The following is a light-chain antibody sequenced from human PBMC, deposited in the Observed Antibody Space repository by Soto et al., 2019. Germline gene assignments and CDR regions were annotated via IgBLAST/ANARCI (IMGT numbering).Light chain of an antibody. CDR3: QQYNTYST. CDR1: QSISSW. V-gene: IGKV1-5*01. J-gene: IGKJ5*01. CDR2: DAS. Sequence: IQMTQSPSTLSASVGDRVTITCRASQSISSWLAWYQQKPGKAPKLLIYDASSLESGVPARFSGSGSGTEFTLTIRSLKPDDFATYYCQQYNTYSTFGQGTRLEIK.